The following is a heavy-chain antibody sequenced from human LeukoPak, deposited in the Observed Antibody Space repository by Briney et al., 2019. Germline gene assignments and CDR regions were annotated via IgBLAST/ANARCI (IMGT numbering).Heavy chain of an antibody. CDR3: ATFFYGGNAGGSVGY. V-gene: IGHV3-53*01. CDR2: IYRSGNT. D-gene: IGHD4-23*01. CDR1: GFTVSSNY. Sequence: GGSLRLSCAASGFTVSSNYMSWVRQAPGKGLEWVSVIYRSGNTYYADAVKGRFTISRDNSKNTVYLQMNSLRAEDTAVYYCATFFYGGNAGGSVGYWGQGTLVIVSS. J-gene: IGHJ4*02.